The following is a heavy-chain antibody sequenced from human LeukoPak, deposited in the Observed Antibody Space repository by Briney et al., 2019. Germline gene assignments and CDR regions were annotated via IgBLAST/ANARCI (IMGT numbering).Heavy chain of an antibody. D-gene: IGHD6-13*01. Sequence: GASVKVSCKASGYTFTSYYIHWVRQAPGQGLEWMGLINPSGCSTSYAQKFQGRVTMTRDMSTSTVYMELSSLRSEDTAVYYCASSLAAAGSSFDYWGQGTLVTVSS. CDR1: GYTFTSYY. CDR3: ASSLAAAGSSFDY. CDR2: INPSGCST. J-gene: IGHJ4*02. V-gene: IGHV1-46*01.